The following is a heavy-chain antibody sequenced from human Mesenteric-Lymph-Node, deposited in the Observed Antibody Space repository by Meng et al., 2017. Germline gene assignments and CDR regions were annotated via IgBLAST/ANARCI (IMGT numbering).Heavy chain of an antibody. V-gene: IGHV3-48*03. J-gene: IGHJ4*02. CDR2: ISSSGSTI. CDR1: GFTFSSYA. CDR3: ARDLTRGAAGVSY. Sequence: GGSLRLSCAASGFTFSSYAMYWVRQAPGKGLEWVSYISSSGSTIYYADSVKGRFTISRDNAKNSLYLQMNSLRAEDTAVYYCARDLTRGAAGVSYWGQGTLVTVSS. D-gene: IGHD6-13*01.